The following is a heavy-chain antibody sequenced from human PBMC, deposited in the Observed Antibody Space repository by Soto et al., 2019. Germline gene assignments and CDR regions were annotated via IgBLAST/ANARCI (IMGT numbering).Heavy chain of an antibody. CDR2: IIPNFDTP. CDR1: GGSFNNYA. CDR3: AVAMVREILIFESSGMHV. J-gene: IGHJ6*01. V-gene: IGHV1-69*01. Sequence: QVHLVPSGAEVKKPGSSVNVSCKTSGGSFNNYAVSWVRQAPGQGLEWMGGIIPNFDTPNYAQKFQDRVTMIADESTSTVDIVLRSLRSNDTAVYYFAVAMVREILIFESSGMHVWGQGTTVIVSA. D-gene: IGHD3-10*01.